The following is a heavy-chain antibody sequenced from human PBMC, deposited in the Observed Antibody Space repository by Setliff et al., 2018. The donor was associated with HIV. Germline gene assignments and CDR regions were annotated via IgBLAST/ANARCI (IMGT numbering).Heavy chain of an antibody. CDR1: YW. J-gene: IGHJ6*03. CDR2: IYPGNSDT. CDR3: ARHPPIAVAGTGYYYYYMDV. D-gene: IGHD6-19*01. Sequence: YWSWIRQPAGRGLEWMGIIYPGNSDTTYSPSFQGQVTISADKSISTAYLQWSSLKASDTAMYYCARHPPIAVAGTGYYYYYMDVWGKGTTVTVSS. V-gene: IGHV5-51*01.